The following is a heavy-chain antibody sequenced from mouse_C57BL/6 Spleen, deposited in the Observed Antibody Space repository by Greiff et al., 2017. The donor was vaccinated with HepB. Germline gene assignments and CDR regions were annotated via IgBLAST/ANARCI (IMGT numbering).Heavy chain of an antibody. CDR3: ARQGDGNYVKWFAY. J-gene: IGHJ3*01. V-gene: IGHV5-6*02. D-gene: IGHD2-1*01. CDR2: ISSGGSYT. Sequence: DVKLVESGGDLVKPGGSLKLSCAASGFTFSSYGMSWVRQTPDKRLEWVATISSGGSYTYYPDSVKGRFTISRDNAKNTLYLQMSSLKSEDTAMYYCARQGDGNYVKWFAYWGQGTLVTVSA. CDR1: GFTFSSYG.